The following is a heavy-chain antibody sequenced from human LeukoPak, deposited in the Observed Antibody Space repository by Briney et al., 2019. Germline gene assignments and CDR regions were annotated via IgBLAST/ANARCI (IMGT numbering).Heavy chain of an antibody. D-gene: IGHD3-3*01. CDR1: GGSISSSSYY. Sequence: SETLSLTCTVSGGSISSSSYYWGWIRQPPGKGLEWNGSIYYSGSTYYNPSLKSRVTISVDTSKNQFSLKLSSVTAADTAVYYCARSKAIFGVVITRFDYWGQGTLVTVSS. J-gene: IGHJ4*02. CDR2: IYYSGST. V-gene: IGHV4-39*01. CDR3: ARSKAIFGVVITRFDY.